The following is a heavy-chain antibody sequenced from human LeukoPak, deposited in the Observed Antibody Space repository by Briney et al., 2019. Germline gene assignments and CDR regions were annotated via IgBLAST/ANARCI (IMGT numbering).Heavy chain of an antibody. V-gene: IGHV3-30*04. CDR1: GFTFSNYA. CDR3: ARDWNSSGWYLVLDY. Sequence: GGSLRLSCAASGFTFSNYAMHWVGQAPGKGLEWVAVISYDGSNKYYADSVKGRFTISRDNSKNTLYLQMNSLRAEDTAVYYCARDWNSSGWYLVLDYWGQGTLVAVSS. CDR2: ISYDGSNK. D-gene: IGHD6-19*01. J-gene: IGHJ4*02.